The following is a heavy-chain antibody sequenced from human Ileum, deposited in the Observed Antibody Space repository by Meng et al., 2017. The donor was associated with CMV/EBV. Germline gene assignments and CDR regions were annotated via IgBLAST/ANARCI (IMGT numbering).Heavy chain of an antibody. CDR1: RFTFTTYG. D-gene: IGHD6-13*01. V-gene: IGHV3-30*02. CDR2: IHYDGGDK. J-gene: IGHJ4*02. CDR3: ARDSGEGSSWYVYYFDY. Sequence: GESLKISCAASRFTFTTYGVHWVRQAPGKGLEWVAFIHYDGGDKYYADSVKGRFAISRDNSKNSLYLQMNSLRAEDTAVYYCARDSGEGSSWYVYYFDYWGQGTLVTVSS.